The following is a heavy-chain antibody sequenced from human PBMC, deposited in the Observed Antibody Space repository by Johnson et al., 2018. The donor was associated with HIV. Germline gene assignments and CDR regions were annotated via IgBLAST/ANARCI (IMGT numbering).Heavy chain of an antibody. CDR1: GFTFSSYG. J-gene: IGHJ3*01. CDR3: ARDQSGYVL. V-gene: IGHV3-30*02. D-gene: IGHD5-12*01. Sequence: QVQLVESGGGVVQPGGSLRLSCAASGFTFSSYGMHWVRQAPGKGLEWVAFIRYDGNSKYYVDSVRGRFTISRDNAKNSLFLQMDSLRAEDTAVYYCARDQSGYVLWGPGTMVTVSS. CDR2: IRYDGNSK.